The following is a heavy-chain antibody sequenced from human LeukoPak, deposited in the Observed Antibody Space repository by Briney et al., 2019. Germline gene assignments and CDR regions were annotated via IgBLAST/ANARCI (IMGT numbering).Heavy chain of an antibody. CDR2: ISGSGGST. V-gene: IGHV3-23*01. D-gene: IGHD3-3*01. CDR1: GFTFSSYA. J-gene: IGHJ4*02. CDR3: AKDVDYDFWSGYLDY. Sequence: PGGSLRLSCAASGFTFSSYAMSWVRQAPGKGPEWVSAISGSGGSTYYADSVKGRFTISRDNSKNTLYLQMNSLRAEDTAVYYCAKDVDYDFWSGYLDYWGQGTLVTVSS.